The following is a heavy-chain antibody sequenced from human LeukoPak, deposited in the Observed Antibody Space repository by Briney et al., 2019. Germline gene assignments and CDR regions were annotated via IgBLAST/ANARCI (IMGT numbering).Heavy chain of an antibody. V-gene: IGHV3-23*01. CDR3: ATTTTGYSSGRFPGWPVDY. J-gene: IGHJ4*02. Sequence: GGSLRLSCAASGFTFSSYAVYWVRQAPGKGLEWVSGIFGSGGSTHYADSVKGRFTISRDNSKNTVYLQMNSLRAEDTAVYYCATTTTGYSSGRFPGWPVDYWGQGTLVTVSS. D-gene: IGHD6-19*01. CDR1: GFTFSSYA. CDR2: IFGSGGST.